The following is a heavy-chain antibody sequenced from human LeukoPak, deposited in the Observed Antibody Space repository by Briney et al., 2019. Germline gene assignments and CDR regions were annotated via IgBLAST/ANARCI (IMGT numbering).Heavy chain of an antibody. J-gene: IGHJ6*03. V-gene: IGHV3-7*01. CDR3: ARNALVQGTSQYPYYYYYMDV. D-gene: IGHD3-10*01. CDR1: GFTFSSYW. CDR2: IKQDGSEK. Sequence: AGSLRLSCAASGFTFSSYWMTWVRQAPGKGLEWVANIKQDGSEKYYVDSVKGRFTISRDNAKNSLYLQMNSLRAEDTAVYYCARNALVQGTSQYPYYYYYMDVWGRGTPVTVSS.